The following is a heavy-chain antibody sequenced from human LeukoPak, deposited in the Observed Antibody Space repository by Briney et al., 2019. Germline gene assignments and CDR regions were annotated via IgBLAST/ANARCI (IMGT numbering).Heavy chain of an antibody. CDR3: ARRRITMVRGVISWGAFDI. V-gene: IGHV6-1*01. D-gene: IGHD3-10*01. CDR1: GDSVSSNSAA. J-gene: IGHJ3*02. CDR2: TYYRSKWYN. Sequence: SQTLSLTCAISGDSVSSNSAAWNWIRQSPSRGLEWLGRTYYRSKWYNDYAVSVKSRITINPDTSKNQFSLQLNSVTPEDTAVYYCARRRITMVRGVISWGAFDIWGQGTMVTVSS.